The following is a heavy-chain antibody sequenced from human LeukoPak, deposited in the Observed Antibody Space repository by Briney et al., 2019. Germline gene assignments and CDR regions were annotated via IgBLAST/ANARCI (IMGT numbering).Heavy chain of an antibody. J-gene: IGHJ5*02. CDR3: ARDPNSGSSRRGAYNWFDP. D-gene: IGHD1-26*01. CDR2: ISAYNGNT. CDR1: GYTFISYG. V-gene: IGHV1-18*01. Sequence: GASVKVSCKASGYTFISYGISWVRQAPGQGLEWMGWISAYNGNTNYAQKLQGRVTMTTDTSTSTAYMELRSLRSDDTAVYYCARDPNSGSSRRGAYNWFDPWGQGTLVTVSS.